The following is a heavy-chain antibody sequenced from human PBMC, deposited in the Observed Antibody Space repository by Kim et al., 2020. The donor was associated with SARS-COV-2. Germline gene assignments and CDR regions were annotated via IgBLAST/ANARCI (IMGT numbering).Heavy chain of an antibody. J-gene: IGHJ4*02. V-gene: IGHV6-1*01. CDR2: TYYRSKWSN. CDR3: ARGKSVVRGVTPNFHY. Sequence: QTLSLTCAISGDSVSSNSATWNWIRQSPSRGLEWLGRTYYRSKWSNDYAAFVKSRITINPDTSKNQFSLQLNSVTPEDTALYYCARGKSVVRGVTPNFHYWGQGTLVTVSS. D-gene: IGHD3-10*01. CDR1: GDSVSSNSAT.